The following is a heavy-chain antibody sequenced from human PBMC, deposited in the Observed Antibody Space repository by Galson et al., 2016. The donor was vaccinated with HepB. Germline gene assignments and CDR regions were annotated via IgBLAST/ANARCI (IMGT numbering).Heavy chain of an antibody. Sequence: SETLSLTCTVSGGSISSSSYYWGWIRQPPGKGLEWIGSIYYSGSTYYNPSLKSRVTISVDTSKNQFSLKLSSVTAADTAVHYCARLGGWGATMAARRFDYWGQGTLVTVSS. CDR1: GGSISSSSYY. V-gene: IGHV4-39*01. D-gene: IGHD6-6*01. CDR2: IYYSGST. CDR3: ARLGGWGATMAARRFDY. J-gene: IGHJ4*02.